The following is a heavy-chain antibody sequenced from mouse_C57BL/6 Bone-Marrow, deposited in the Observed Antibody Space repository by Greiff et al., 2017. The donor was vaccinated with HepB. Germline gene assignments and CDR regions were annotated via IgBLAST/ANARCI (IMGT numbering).Heavy chain of an antibody. D-gene: IGHD2-3*01. CDR1: GYTFTSYG. V-gene: IGHV1-81*01. J-gene: IGHJ4*01. CDR2: IYPRSGNT. CDR3: ARSRGYDGYYVNYAMDY. Sequence: QVQLKESGAELARPGASVKLSCKASGYTFTSYGISWVKQRTGQGLEWIGEIYPRSGNTYYNEKFKGKATLTADKSSSTAYMELRSLTSEDSAVYFCARSRGYDGYYVNYAMDYWGQGTSVTVSS.